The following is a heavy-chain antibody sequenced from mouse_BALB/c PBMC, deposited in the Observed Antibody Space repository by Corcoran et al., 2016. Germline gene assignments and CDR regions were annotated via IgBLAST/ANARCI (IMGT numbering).Heavy chain of an antibody. V-gene: IGHV5-9-4*01. D-gene: IGHD2-10*02. CDR1: GFTVSSNY. J-gene: IGHJ1*01. CDR3: ARDGFIPKGGMDV. CDR2: IYSGGST. Sequence: EVQLVESGGGLIQPGGSLRLSCAASGFTVSSNYMSWVRQAPGKGLEWVSVIYSGGSTYYADSVKGRFTISRDNSKNTLYLQMNSLRAEDTAVYYCARDGFIPKGGMDVWGQGTTVTVSS.